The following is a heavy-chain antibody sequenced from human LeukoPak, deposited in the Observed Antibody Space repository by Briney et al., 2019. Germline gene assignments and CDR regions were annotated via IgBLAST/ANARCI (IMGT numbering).Heavy chain of an antibody. D-gene: IGHD6-6*01. CDR1: GFTFDKYW. Sequence: GGSLRLSCAASGFTFDKYWMSWVRQAPGKGLEWVANIKQDGSEKYYVDSVKGRFTISRDNAENSLFLQMNSLRAEDTAVYSCASAGGDSRSPLPFYYWGQGTLVTVSS. CDR2: IKQDGSEK. J-gene: IGHJ4*02. V-gene: IGHV3-7*03. CDR3: ASAGGDSRSPLPFYY.